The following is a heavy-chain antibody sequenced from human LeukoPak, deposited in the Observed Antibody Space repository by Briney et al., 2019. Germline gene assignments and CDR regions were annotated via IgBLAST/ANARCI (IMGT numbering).Heavy chain of an antibody. V-gene: IGHV3-21*01. D-gene: IGHD6-13*01. J-gene: IGHJ4*02. Sequence: PGGSRRLSCAASGFTFSSNSMNWVRQAPGKGLEWVSSISSSSSYIYYADSVKGRFTISRDNAKNSLYLQMNSLRAEDTAVYYCARDSSWPTFDYWGQGTLVTVSS. CDR1: GFTFSSNS. CDR3: ARDSSWPTFDY. CDR2: ISSSSSYI.